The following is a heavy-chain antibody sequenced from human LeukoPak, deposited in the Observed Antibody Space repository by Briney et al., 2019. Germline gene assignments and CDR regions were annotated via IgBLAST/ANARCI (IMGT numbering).Heavy chain of an antibody. CDR2: ISSSSSYI. J-gene: IGHJ6*02. D-gene: IGHD6-13*01. CDR1: GFTFSSYS. V-gene: IGHV3-21*01. Sequence: GGSLRLSCAASGFTFSSYSMNWVRQAPGKGLEWVSSISSSSSYIYYADSVKGRFTISRDNAKNPLYLQMNSLRAEDTAVYYCASARPSSSWYTYYYYYGMDVWGQGTTVTVSS. CDR3: ASARPSSSWYTYYYYYGMDV.